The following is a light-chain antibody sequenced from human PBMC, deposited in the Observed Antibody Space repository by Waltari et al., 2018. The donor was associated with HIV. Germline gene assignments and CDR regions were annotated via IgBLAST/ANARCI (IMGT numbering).Light chain of an antibody. V-gene: IGKV1-33*01. J-gene: IGKJ3*01. Sequence: DIQLTQSPSYLVAPVGDKVNITCQASQDISSYLNWYQQKPGKAPKLLIYDASDLETGVPSRFSGSGSGTDFTFTISSLQPADIATYYCQQYDNVPVTFGPGTKVEIK. CDR1: QDISSY. CDR3: QQYDNVPVT. CDR2: DAS.